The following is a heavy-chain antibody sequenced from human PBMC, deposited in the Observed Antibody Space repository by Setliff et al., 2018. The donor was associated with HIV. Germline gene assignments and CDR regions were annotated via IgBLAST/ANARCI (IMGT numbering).Heavy chain of an antibody. CDR2: INTYNGHT. V-gene: IGHV1-18*01. CDR1: GDLFTSYA. Sequence: GASVKVSCKTSGDLFTSYAFNWVRQAPGQGLEWMGWINTYNGHTNYAEKFQDRVTMTTDTSTRTVYMELRRPTSDDTALYYCTRGGIYCGNDGCHRYFFDFWGQGTLVTVSS. CDR3: TRGGIYCGNDGCHRYFFDF. J-gene: IGHJ4*02. D-gene: IGHD2-21*01.